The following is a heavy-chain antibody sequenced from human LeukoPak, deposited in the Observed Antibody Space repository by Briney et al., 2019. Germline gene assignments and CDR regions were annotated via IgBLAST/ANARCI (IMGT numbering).Heavy chain of an antibody. V-gene: IGHV4-39*07. D-gene: IGHD4-23*01. Sequence: PSETLSLICIVSGGSISDNTYYWGWIRQSPGKGLEWIGYINYSGRSNYNPSLKSRVTISVDTSKNQFSLKLSSVTAADTAVYYCARGRGNSGYWGQGTLVTVSS. CDR3: ARGRGNSGY. CDR1: GGSISDNTYY. J-gene: IGHJ4*02. CDR2: INYSGRS.